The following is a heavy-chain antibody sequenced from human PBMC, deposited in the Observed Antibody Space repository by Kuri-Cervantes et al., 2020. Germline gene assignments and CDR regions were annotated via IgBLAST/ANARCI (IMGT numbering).Heavy chain of an antibody. CDR3: AKGEYGEPPYYYYGMDV. J-gene: IGHJ6*02. CDR2: ISYDGSNK. Sequence: GESLKISCAASGFTFSSYAMHWVRQAPGKGLEWVAVISYDGSNKYYADSVKGRFTISRDNSKNTLYLQMNSLRAEGTAVYYCAKGEYGEPPYYYYGMDVWGQGTTVTVSS. D-gene: IGHD4-17*01. CDR1: GFTFSSYA. V-gene: IGHV3-30-3*01.